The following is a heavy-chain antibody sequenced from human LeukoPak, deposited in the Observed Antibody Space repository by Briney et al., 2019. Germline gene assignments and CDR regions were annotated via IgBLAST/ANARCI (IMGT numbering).Heavy chain of an antibody. CDR2: ISGSGGST. CDR3: ASAAAQLDTFDY. J-gene: IGHJ4*02. Sequence: GGSLRLSCAASGFTFSTYTMNWVRQAPGKGLEWVSAISGSGGSTYYADSVKGRFTTSGDNSKNTLYLQMNSLRAEDTAVYYCASAAAQLDTFDYWGQGTLVTVSS. D-gene: IGHD6-13*01. CDR1: GFTFSTYT. V-gene: IGHV3-23*01.